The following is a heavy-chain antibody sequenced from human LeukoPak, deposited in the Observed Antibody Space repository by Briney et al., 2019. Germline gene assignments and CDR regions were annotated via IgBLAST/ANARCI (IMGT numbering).Heavy chain of an antibody. CDR2: IKGDGSIT. D-gene: IGHD6-19*01. V-gene: IGHV3-74*01. Sequence: PGGSLRLSCAASGFTFSTNWMHWVRQAPGKGLVWVSRIKGDGSITNYADSVKGRFTISRDNAKNSLYLQMNSLRGDDTAVYYCASSSDSSGWYKDDYWGQGTLVTVSS. J-gene: IGHJ4*02. CDR1: GFTFSTNW. CDR3: ASSSDSSGWYKDDY.